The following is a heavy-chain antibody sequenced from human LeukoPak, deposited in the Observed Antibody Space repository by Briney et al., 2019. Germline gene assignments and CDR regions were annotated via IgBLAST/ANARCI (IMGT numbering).Heavy chain of an antibody. V-gene: IGHV3-23*05. CDR1: GFTFKSYA. CDR3: ARSVPDYTRFDY. Sequence: GGSLRLSCSASGFTFKSYAMHWVRQAPGKGLEWVSTFKTKYHQVYYAESVRGRFTISTDNSRNTVFLQMNSLRADDTALYYCARSVPDYTRFDYWGQGALVTVSS. CDR2: FKTKYHQV. J-gene: IGHJ4*02. D-gene: IGHD4-11*01.